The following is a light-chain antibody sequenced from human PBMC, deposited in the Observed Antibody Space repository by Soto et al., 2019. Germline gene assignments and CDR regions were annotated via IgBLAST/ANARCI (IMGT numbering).Light chain of an antibody. CDR2: AAS. CDR3: QHRSIWPVS. CDR1: QSVSSY. Sequence: ILLTQSPGTLSLSPGERATLSCRASQSVSSYLAWYQQKPGQAXXLLMFAASNRATGIPARFSGSGSGTDFTLTISSLEPEDFAVYYCQHRSIWPVSFGQGTRLEIK. J-gene: IGKJ5*01. V-gene: IGKV3-11*01.